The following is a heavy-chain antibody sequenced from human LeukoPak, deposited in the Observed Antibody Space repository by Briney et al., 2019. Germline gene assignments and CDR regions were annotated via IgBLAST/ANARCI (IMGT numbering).Heavy chain of an antibody. CDR1: GFTFSSYA. Sequence: TGGSLRPSCAASGFTFSSYAMSWVRQAPGKGLEWVSAISGSGGSTYYADSVKGRFTISRDNSKNTLYLQMNSLRAEDTAVYYCARLRLRAFVGYWGQGTLVTVSS. D-gene: IGHD5-12*01. V-gene: IGHV3-23*01. CDR3: ARLRLRAFVGY. CDR2: ISGSGGST. J-gene: IGHJ4*02.